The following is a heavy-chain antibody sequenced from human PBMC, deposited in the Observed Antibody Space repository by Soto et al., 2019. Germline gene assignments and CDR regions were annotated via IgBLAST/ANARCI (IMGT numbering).Heavy chain of an antibody. CDR2: IERDGSEK. Sequence: EVQLVESGGGLVQPGGSLTLSCVASGFMFSNYFMTWVRQAPGKGLEWVANIERDGSEKTYADSVKGRFTISRNNAKNSLYLQMNSLRAEDTAVYYCTGGSGWSSDLWGQGTHVAVSS. CDR3: TGGSGWSSDL. D-gene: IGHD6-19*01. CDR1: GFMFSNYF. J-gene: IGHJ4*02. V-gene: IGHV3-7*03.